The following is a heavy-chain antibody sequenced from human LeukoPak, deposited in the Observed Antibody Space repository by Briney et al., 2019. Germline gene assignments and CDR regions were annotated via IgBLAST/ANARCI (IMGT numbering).Heavy chain of an antibody. V-gene: IGHV4-34*01. CDR3: ARGLSASPRIPGDY. Sequence: SETLSLTCAVYGGSFSGYYWSWLRQPPGKGLEWIGEINHSGSTNYNPSLKSRVTISVDTSKNQFSLKLSSVTAADTAVYYCARGLSASPRIPGDYWGQGTLVTVSS. D-gene: IGHD2/OR15-2a*01. CDR2: INHSGST. CDR1: GGSFSGYY. J-gene: IGHJ4*02.